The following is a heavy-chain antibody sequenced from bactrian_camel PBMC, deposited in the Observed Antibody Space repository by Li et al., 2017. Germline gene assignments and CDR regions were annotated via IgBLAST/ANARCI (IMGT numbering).Heavy chain of an antibody. J-gene: IGHJ4*01. D-gene: IGHD2*01. CDR2: IESDGRP. CDR1: GYEKRYSQYS. CDR3: AADVCPPVWWLLVGPEEYTN. Sequence: HVQLVESGGGSVQAGGSLALSCQASGYEKRYSQYSLGWFRQAPGKSREGVAGIESDGRPSYADSVKGRFTISTDSAKQTVFLQMRSLKPEDTGMYYCAADVCPPVWWLLVGPEEYTNWGQGTQVTVS. V-gene: IGHV3S53*01.